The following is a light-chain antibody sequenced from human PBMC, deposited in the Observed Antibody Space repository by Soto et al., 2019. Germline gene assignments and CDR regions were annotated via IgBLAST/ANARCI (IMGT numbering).Light chain of an antibody. CDR1: QSVINY. J-gene: IGKJ4*01. CDR2: DTS. CDR3: QQRASWPLT. V-gene: IGKV3-11*01. Sequence: EIVLTQSPATLSLSPGERATLSCRASQSVINYLAWYQQKPGQAPRLLIYDTSNRATGIPARFRGSGSGTDFTLIISSLEPEDFAVYDCQQRASWPLTFGGGTKVEIK.